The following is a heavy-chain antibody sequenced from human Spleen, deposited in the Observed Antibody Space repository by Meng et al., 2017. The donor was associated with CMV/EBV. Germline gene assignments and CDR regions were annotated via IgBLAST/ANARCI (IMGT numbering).Heavy chain of an antibody. CDR3: ARYLGYCSSVNCYPRGNGLDV. V-gene: IGHV4-34*01. Sequence: SETLSLTCAVYGGSFSGYYWSWIRQPPGKGLEWIGEINHSGSTNYNPSLKSRVTISVDTSKNQFSLKLSSVTAADTAVYYCARYLGYCSSVNCYPRGNGLDVWGQGTTVTVSS. J-gene: IGHJ6*02. D-gene: IGHD2-2*01. CDR1: GGSFSGYY. CDR2: INHSGST.